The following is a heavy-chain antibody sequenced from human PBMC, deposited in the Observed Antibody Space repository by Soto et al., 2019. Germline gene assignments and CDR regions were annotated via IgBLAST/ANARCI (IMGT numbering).Heavy chain of an antibody. CDR3: ARDGVVVAATRYYYYYGMDV. V-gene: IGHV1-18*01. Sequence: GASVKVSCKASGYTFTSYGISWVRQAPGQGLEWMGWISAYNGNTNYAQKLQGRVTMTTDTSTSTAYMELRSLRSDDTAVYYCARDGVVVAATRYYYYYGMDVWGQGTTVTVSS. J-gene: IGHJ6*02. CDR1: GYTFTSYG. D-gene: IGHD2-15*01. CDR2: ISAYNGNT.